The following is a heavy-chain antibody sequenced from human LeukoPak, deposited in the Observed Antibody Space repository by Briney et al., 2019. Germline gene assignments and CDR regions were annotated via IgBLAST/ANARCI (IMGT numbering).Heavy chain of an antibody. Sequence: GGSLRLSCAASGFTFSSYAMSWVRQAPGKGLEWVSAISGSGGSTYYADSVEGRFTISRDNSKNTLYLQMNSLRAEDTAVYYCAKDTIFGVVIIDWGQGTLVTVSS. J-gene: IGHJ4*02. CDR3: AKDTIFGVVIID. CDR1: GFTFSSYA. V-gene: IGHV3-23*01. CDR2: ISGSGGST. D-gene: IGHD3-3*01.